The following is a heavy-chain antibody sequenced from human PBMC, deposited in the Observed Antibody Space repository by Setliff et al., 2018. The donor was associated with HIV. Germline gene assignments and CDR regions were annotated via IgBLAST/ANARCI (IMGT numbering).Heavy chain of an antibody. Sequence: ASVKVSCKASGYNFTSHDINWVRRAPGQGLEWMGWTNPKSGNTGYARKFQGRVTMTRKTSISTAYMELRSLRSDDTAVYYCARGYCSSTSCYGIYYFDNWGQGTPVTVSS. V-gene: IGHV1-8*01. J-gene: IGHJ4*02. CDR3: ARGYCSSTSCYGIYYFDN. D-gene: IGHD2-2*01. CDR2: TNPKSGNT. CDR1: GYNFTSHD.